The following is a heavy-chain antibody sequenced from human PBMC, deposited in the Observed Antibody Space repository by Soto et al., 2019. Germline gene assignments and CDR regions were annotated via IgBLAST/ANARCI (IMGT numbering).Heavy chain of an antibody. CDR3: ARASGTYYYHGMDV. CDR1: GCSISIGYYY. CDR2: IYYSGST. J-gene: IGHJ6*02. Sequence: SVTRSRTCTVSGCSISIGYYYLLWIRQPPGKGLEWIGYIYYSGSTYYNPSLKSRVTISVDTSKNQFSLKLSSVTAADTAVYYCARASGTYYYHGMDVWGQGTTVTVSS. D-gene: IGHD1-1*01. V-gene: IGHV4-30-4*01.